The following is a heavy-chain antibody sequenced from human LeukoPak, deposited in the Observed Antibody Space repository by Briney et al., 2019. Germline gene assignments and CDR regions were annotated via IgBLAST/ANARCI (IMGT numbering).Heavy chain of an antibody. J-gene: IGHJ4*02. CDR2: INHSGST. V-gene: IGHV4-34*01. CDR1: GGSFSGYY. D-gene: IGHD5-18*01. CDR3: ARGGYSYGPIDY. Sequence: SETLSLTCAAYGGSFSGYYWSWIRQPPGKGLEWIGEINHSGSTNYNPSLKSRVTISVDTSKNQFSLKLSSVTAADTAVYYCARGGYSYGPIDYWGQGTLVTVSS.